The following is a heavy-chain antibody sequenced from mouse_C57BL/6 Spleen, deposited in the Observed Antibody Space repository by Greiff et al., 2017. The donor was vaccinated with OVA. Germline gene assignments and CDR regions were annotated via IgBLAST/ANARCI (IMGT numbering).Heavy chain of an antibody. D-gene: IGHD4-1*01. V-gene: IGHV5-17*01. J-gene: IGHJ2*01. CDR1: GFTFSDYG. CDR2: ISSGSSTI. CDR3: ARGDWERYFDY. Sequence: DVKLQESGGGLVKPGGSLKLSCAASGFTFSDYGMHWVRQAPEKGLEWVAYISSGSSTIYYADTVKGRFTISRDNAKNTLFLQLTSLRSEDTAMYYCARGDWERYFDYWGQGTTLTVSS.